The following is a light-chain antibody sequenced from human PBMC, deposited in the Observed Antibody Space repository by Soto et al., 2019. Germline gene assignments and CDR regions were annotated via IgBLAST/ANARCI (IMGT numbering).Light chain of an antibody. Sequence: EIVLTQSPGTLSLYPGERATISCRASQRVSSSYLAWYQQKPGQAPRLLIYGASSRATGIPERFSGSGSGTDFTLTISRLEPEDFAVYYCQQYGTSPRTFGKGTKVEIK. CDR2: GAS. CDR3: QQYGTSPRT. V-gene: IGKV3-20*01. CDR1: QRVSSSY. J-gene: IGKJ1*01.